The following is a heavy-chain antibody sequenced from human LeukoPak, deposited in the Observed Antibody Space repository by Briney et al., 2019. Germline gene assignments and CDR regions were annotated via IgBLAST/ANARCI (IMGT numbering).Heavy chain of an antibody. V-gene: IGHV4-59*01. J-gene: IGHJ3*02. Sequence: SETLSLTCTVSGGSISSYYWSWIRQPPGKGLEWIGYIYYSGSTNCNPSVKSRVAMSVDTSKKQFPLKLSSLTAADTAVYYCARGGTAVIAPYAFDIWGQGTMVTVSS. CDR1: GGSISSYY. CDR2: IYYSGST. D-gene: IGHD4-23*01. CDR3: ARGGTAVIAPYAFDI.